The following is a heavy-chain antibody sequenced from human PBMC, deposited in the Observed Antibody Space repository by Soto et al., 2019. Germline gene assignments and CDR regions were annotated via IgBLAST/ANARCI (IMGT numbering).Heavy chain of an antibody. V-gene: IGHV3-23*01. CDR2: ISGSGDYT. CDR1: GFTFSIYA. Sequence: EVQLLESGGGLVQPGGSLRLSCAASGFTFSIYAMSWVRQAPGKGLEWVSAISGSGDYTYYADSVKGRFAISRDNSKNTRYLQMNSLRAEDTAVYYCAKVLKAGAGTYDYWGQGTLVTVSS. CDR3: AKVLKAGAGTYDY. J-gene: IGHJ4*02. D-gene: IGHD6-19*01.